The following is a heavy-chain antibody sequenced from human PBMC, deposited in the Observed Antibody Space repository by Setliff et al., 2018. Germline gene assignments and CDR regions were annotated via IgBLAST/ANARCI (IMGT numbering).Heavy chain of an antibody. CDR3: ARVGFRGVMSAYFDF. CDR1: GGTFSDYG. Sequence: SVKVSCKASGGTFSDYGISWVRQAPGQGLEWMGGTIPIFGTTDYAQKFQGRVTIITDESTSTAFMQLSSLRSEDTAVYYCARVGFRGVMSAYFDFWGQGTQVTVSS. V-gene: IGHV1-69*05. CDR2: TIPIFGTT. D-gene: IGHD3-10*01. J-gene: IGHJ4*02.